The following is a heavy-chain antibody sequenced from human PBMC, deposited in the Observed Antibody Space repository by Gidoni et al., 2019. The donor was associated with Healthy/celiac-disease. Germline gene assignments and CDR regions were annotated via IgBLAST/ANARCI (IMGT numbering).Heavy chain of an antibody. CDR3: TRDFAPYWYYDSSGPQNGADAFDI. D-gene: IGHD3-22*01. CDR1: GFTFGDYA. J-gene: IGHJ3*02. Sequence: EVQLVESGGGLVQPGRSLRLSCTASGFTFGDYAMSWVRQAPGKGLEWVGFIRSKAYGGTTEYAASVKGRFTISRDDSKSIAYLQMNSLKTEDTAVYYCTRDFAPYWYYDSSGPQNGADAFDIWGQGTMVTVSS. V-gene: IGHV3-49*04. CDR2: IRSKAYGGTT.